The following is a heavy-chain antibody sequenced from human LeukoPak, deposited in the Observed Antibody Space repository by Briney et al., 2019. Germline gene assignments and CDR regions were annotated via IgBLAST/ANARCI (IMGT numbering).Heavy chain of an antibody. V-gene: IGHV1-18*01. CDR3: ARDFVGGSYYP. Sequence: GASVKVSCKASVYTFPSYDISWVRQAPGQGLEWMGWITAYNGNTNYAQKLQGRVAMTKDTSASTAYIELRSLRSHDTAVYYCARDFVGGSYYPWGQGTMVTPSS. J-gene: IGHJ3*01. D-gene: IGHD1-26*01. CDR2: ITAYNGNT. CDR1: VYTFPSYD.